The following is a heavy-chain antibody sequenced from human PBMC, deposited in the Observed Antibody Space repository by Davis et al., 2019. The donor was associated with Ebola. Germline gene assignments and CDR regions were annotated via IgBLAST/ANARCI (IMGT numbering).Heavy chain of an antibody. CDR2: IKQDGSEK. V-gene: IGHV3-7*03. CDR3: ARDRGIAVTVN. Sequence: GESLKISCAASGFTFSSYWMSWVRQAPGKGLEWVANIKQDGSEKYYVDSVKGRFTISRDNAKNSLYLQMNSLRAEDTAVYYCARDRGIAVTVNWGQGTLVTVSS. D-gene: IGHD6-19*01. CDR1: GFTFSSYW. J-gene: IGHJ4*02.